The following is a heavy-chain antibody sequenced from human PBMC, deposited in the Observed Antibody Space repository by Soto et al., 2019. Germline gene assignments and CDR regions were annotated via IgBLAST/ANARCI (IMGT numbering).Heavy chain of an antibody. CDR1: GGSISSSSYY. CDR2: SYYSGST. Sequence: QLQLQESGPGLVKPSETLSLTCTVSGGSISSSSYYWGWIRQPPGKGLEWFGSSYYSGSTYYTPALKSRVTIAVDTSKNQFSLKRSSVTAADTAVYYCARQHDFWSGQLDYWGQGTLVTVSS. CDR3: ARQHDFWSGQLDY. V-gene: IGHV4-39*01. J-gene: IGHJ4*02. D-gene: IGHD3-3*01.